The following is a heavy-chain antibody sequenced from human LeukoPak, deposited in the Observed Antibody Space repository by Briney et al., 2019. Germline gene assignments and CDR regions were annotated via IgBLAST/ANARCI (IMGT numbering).Heavy chain of an antibody. CDR1: GXTFSSYE. CDR3: AREIRYCSGGNCYLFDY. D-gene: IGHD2-15*01. Sequence: GGSLRLSCAAPGXTFSSYEMNWVRQAPGKGLEWVSYISSSGSTKYYADSVKGRFTISRDNAKNSLYLQMNSLRAEDTAVYYCAREIRYCSGGNCYLFDYWGQGTLVTVSS. V-gene: IGHV3-48*03. CDR2: ISSSGSTK. J-gene: IGHJ4*02.